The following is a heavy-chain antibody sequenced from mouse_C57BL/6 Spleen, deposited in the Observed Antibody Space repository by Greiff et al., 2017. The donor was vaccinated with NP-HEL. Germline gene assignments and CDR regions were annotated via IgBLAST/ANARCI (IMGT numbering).Heavy chain of an antibody. CDR3: ARKAYDYYFDY. J-gene: IGHJ2*01. CDR2: IYPSDSET. CDR1: GYTFTSYW. Sequence: QVQLQQPGAELVRPGSSVKLSCKASGYTFTSYWMDWVKQRPGQGLEWIGNIYPSDSETHYNQKFKDKATLTVDKSSSTAYMQLSSLTSEDSAVYYCARKAYDYYFDYWGQGTTLTVSS. D-gene: IGHD2-4*01. V-gene: IGHV1-61*01.